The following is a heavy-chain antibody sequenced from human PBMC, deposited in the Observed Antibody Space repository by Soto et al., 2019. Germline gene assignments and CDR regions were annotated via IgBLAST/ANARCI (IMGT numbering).Heavy chain of an antibody. CDR3: ARAKPELLWFGELLYYGMDV. CDR1: GFTFSSYW. D-gene: IGHD3-10*01. CDR2: INSDGSST. Sequence: HPGGSLRLSCAASGFTFSSYWMHWVRQAPGKGLVWVSRINSDGSSTSYADSVKGRFTISRDNAKNTLYLQMNSLRAEDTAVYYCARAKPELLWFGELLYYGMDVWGQGTTVTVSS. J-gene: IGHJ6*02. V-gene: IGHV3-74*01.